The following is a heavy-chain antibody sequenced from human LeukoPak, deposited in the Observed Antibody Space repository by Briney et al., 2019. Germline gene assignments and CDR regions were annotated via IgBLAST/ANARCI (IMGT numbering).Heavy chain of an antibody. V-gene: IGHV3-64D*06. CDR2: ISSNGGST. D-gene: IGHD6-19*01. CDR1: GFTFSSYA. J-gene: IGHJ4*02. Sequence: GGSLRLSCSASGFTFSSYAMHWVRQAPGKGLEYVSAISSNGGSTYYADSVKGRFTISRDNSKNTLYLQISSLRAEDTAVYYCVKGSHSSGLADWGQGTLVTVSS. CDR3: VKGSHSSGLAD.